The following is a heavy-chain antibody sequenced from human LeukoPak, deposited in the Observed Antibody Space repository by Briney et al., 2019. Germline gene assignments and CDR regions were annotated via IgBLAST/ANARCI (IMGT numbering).Heavy chain of an antibody. D-gene: IGHD3-10*01. CDR3: ARGYYGSGSHCCHMDV. CDR1: GGSFSGYY. J-gene: IGHJ6*03. V-gene: IGHV4-34*01. Sequence: PSETLSLTCAVYGGSFSGYYWSWTRQPPGKGLEWIGEINHSGSTNYNSSLKSRVTISVDTSKNQFSLKLSSVTAADTAVYYCARGYYGSGSHCCHMDVWGKGTTITVS. CDR2: INHSGST.